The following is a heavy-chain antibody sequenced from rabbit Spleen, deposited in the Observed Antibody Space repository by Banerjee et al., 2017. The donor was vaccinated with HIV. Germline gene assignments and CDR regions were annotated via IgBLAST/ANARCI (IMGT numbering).Heavy chain of an antibody. V-gene: IGHV1S40*01. Sequence: QSLEESGGDLVKPGAYLTLTCTASGVSFSSSSYMCWVRQAPGKGLEWIACIDSGSSGFTYFATWAKGRFTCSKTSSTTATLQMTRLTAADTATYFCARDTSSSFSSYGMDLWGPGTLVTVS. D-gene: IGHD1-1*01. CDR1: GVSFSSSSY. CDR2: IDSGSSGFT. CDR3: ARDTSSSFSSYGMDL. J-gene: IGHJ6*01.